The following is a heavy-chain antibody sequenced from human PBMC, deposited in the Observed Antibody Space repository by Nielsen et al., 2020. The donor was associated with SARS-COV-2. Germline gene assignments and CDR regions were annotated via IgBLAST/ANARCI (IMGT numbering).Heavy chain of an antibody. J-gene: IGHJ6*02. V-gene: IGHV1-3*01. Sequence: WVRQAPGQRLEWMGWINAGNGNTKYSQKFQGRVTITRDTSASTAYMELSSLRSEDTAVYYCARETSTRYCSSTSYYYYYGMDVWGQGTTVTVSS. CDR2: INAGNGNT. D-gene: IGHD2-2*01. CDR3: ARETSTRYCSSTSYYYYYGMDV.